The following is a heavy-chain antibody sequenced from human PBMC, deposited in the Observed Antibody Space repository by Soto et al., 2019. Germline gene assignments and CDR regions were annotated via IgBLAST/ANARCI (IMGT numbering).Heavy chain of an antibody. D-gene: IGHD3-10*02. CDR1: GHPIRSYY. CDR3: GRCSHNLDV. Sequence: WEPLYLTCSVSGHPIRSYYWSWIRQPPGKGLEWIGDISYSGSTNYNPSLKSRLTISVDTSKHQFSLKLSSVNAPDPAVYYCGRCSHNLDVWGQGTLVTVSS. CDR2: ISYSGST. J-gene: IGHJ4*02. V-gene: IGHV4-59*01.